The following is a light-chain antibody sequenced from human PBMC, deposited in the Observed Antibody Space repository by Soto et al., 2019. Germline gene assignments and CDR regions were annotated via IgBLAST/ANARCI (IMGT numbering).Light chain of an antibody. Sequence: QSVLTQPPSVSGAPGQRVTISCTGGSSNIGAGYDVPWYQQLPGTAPKLLIYGNSNRPSGVPGRFSGSKSGTSASLAITGLQAEVGGDYDCQSYYSSLSGSSVVFGGGTKLTVL. CDR1: SSNIGAGYD. V-gene: IGLV1-40*01. CDR3: QSYYSSLSGSSVV. J-gene: IGLJ2*01. CDR2: GNS.